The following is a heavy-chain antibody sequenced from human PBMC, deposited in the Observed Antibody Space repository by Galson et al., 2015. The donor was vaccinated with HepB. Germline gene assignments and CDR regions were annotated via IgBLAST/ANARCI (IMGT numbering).Heavy chain of an antibody. D-gene: IGHD3-9*01. V-gene: IGHV4-31*03. Sequence: TLSLTCTVSGGSISSGGYYWSWIRQHPGKGLEWIGYIYYSGSTYYNPSLKSRVTISVDTSKNQFPLKLSSVTAADTAVYYCARGPPPNRFGWLSYWGQGTLVTVSS. CDR1: GGSISSGGYY. CDR2: IYYSGST. J-gene: IGHJ4*02. CDR3: ARGPPPNRFGWLSY.